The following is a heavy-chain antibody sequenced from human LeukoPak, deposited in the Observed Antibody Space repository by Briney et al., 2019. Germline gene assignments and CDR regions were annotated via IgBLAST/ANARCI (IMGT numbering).Heavy chain of an antibody. CDR3: ARVGRSGYTQDY. J-gene: IGHJ4*02. V-gene: IGHV3-48*04. Sequence: GGSLSPSCAASGFAFSTYSIDWVRQAPGKGLEWLSYISSSSSTIYYADSVKGRFTVSRDNAENLVYLQMNSLGAEDTAVYYCARVGRSGYTQDYWGQGTLVTVAS. CDR2: ISSSSSTI. D-gene: IGHD5-12*01. CDR1: GFAFSTYS.